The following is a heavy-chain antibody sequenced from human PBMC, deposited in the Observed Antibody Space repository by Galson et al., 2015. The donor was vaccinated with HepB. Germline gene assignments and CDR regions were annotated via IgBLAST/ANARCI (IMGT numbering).Heavy chain of an antibody. Sequence: SLRLSCAASGFTFSSYAMSWVRQAPGKGLEWVSAISGSGGSTYYADSVKGRFTISRDNSKNTLYLQMNSLRAEDTAVYYCANPPQFRPSSGWYLDAFDIWGQGTMVTVSS. CDR3: ANPPQFRPSSGWYLDAFDI. CDR2: ISGSGGST. V-gene: IGHV3-23*01. J-gene: IGHJ3*02. CDR1: GFTFSSYA. D-gene: IGHD6-19*01.